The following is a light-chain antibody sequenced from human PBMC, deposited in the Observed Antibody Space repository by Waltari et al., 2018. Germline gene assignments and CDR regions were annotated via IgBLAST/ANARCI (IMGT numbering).Light chain of an antibody. CDR2: DAS. Sequence: EIVLTQSPASLSLSPGDRATLSCRASQSVGRTLAWYQQRPGQAPRLLLYDASSRATGSPDRFSGSGSGTDFSLTISRLEPEDFAVYYCQKYGTRPATFGQGTKVEVK. CDR1: QSVGRT. V-gene: IGKV3-20*01. CDR3: QKYGTRPAT. J-gene: IGKJ1*01.